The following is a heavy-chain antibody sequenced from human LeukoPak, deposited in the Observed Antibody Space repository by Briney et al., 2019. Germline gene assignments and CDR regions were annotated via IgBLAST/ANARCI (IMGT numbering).Heavy chain of an antibody. CDR1: GYSISSGYY. J-gene: IGHJ5*02. D-gene: IGHD5-18*01. V-gene: IGHV4-38-2*02. Sequence: SKTLSLTCTVSGYSISSGYYWGWIRQPPGKGLEWIGSIYESGSTYYNPSLKSRVTISVDTSKNQFSLKLSSVTAADTAVYYCARVTGYSYAWFDPWGQGTLVTVSS. CDR2: IYESGST. CDR3: ARVTGYSYAWFDP.